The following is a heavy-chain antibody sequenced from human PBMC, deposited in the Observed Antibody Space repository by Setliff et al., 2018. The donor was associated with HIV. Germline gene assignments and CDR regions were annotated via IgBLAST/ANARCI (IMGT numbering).Heavy chain of an antibody. D-gene: IGHD7-27*01. V-gene: IGHV1-2*02. Sequence: ASVKVSCKASGYTFIDYIIHWVRQAPGQGPEWMGWISPYDLSERTSQRFRGRVSMTRDTSINAAYLDLSGLTSDDTAFYYCARQFSNSFDSWGQGTLVTVPQ. J-gene: IGHJ4*02. CDR2: ISPYDLSE. CDR1: GYTFIDYI. CDR3: ARQFSNSFDS.